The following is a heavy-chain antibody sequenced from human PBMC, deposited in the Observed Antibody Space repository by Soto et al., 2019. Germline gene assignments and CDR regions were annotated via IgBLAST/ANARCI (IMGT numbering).Heavy chain of an antibody. D-gene: IGHD3-10*01. CDR1: GYSFTSYW. J-gene: IGHJ6*02. CDR2: IYPGDSDT. Sequence: PGESLKISCNGSGYSFTSYWIGWVRQMPGKGLEWMGIIYPGDSDTRYSPSFQGQVTISADKSISTAYLQWSSLKASDTAMYYCAISADYYGSGSHYYYYGMDVWGQGTTVTVSS. CDR3: AISADYYGSGSHYYYYGMDV. V-gene: IGHV5-51*01.